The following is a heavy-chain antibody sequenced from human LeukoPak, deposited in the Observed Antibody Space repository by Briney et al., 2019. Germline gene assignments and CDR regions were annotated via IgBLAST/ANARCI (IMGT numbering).Heavy chain of an antibody. Sequence: PGGSLRLSCAASGFTFSSCAMTWVRQAPGKGLEWVSSISGSGATTYYADSVKGRFTISRDNSNNTVYSQMNSLRAEDTAVYYCAKDQSRVGASDPFDSWGQGMQVGVSS. J-gene: IGHJ4*02. V-gene: IGHV3-23*01. CDR3: AKDQSRVGASDPFDS. CDR1: GFTFSSCA. D-gene: IGHD1-26*01. CDR2: ISGSGATT.